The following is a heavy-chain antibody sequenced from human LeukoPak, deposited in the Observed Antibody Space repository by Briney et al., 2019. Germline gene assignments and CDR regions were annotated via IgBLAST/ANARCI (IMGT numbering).Heavy chain of an antibody. D-gene: IGHD5-18*01. V-gene: IGHV4-38-2*01. J-gene: IGHJ4*02. CDR3: ARGGRYSHGQGYFDY. Sequence: SDTLSLTCAVSGYSISSGYYWGCIRQPPGKGLEWIGSIYHSGSTCYNPSLKSRVTISVDTSKNQFSLKLSSVTAADTAVYYCARGGRYSHGQGYFDYWGQGTLVT. CDR2: IYHSGST. CDR1: GYSISSGYY.